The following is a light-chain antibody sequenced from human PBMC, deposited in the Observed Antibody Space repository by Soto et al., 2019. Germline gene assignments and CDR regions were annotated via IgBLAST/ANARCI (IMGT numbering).Light chain of an antibody. J-gene: IGLJ1*01. CDR1: SSNIGSNT. CDR3: AVWDDSLNGRYV. CDR2: SNN. V-gene: IGLV1-44*01. Sequence: QSVLTQPPSASGTPGQRVTFSCSGSSSNIGSNTVSWYQQLPGTAPKLLIYSNNQRPSGVPDRFSGSKSGTSASLAISGLQSEDEADYYCAVWDDSLNGRYVFGTGTKLTVL.